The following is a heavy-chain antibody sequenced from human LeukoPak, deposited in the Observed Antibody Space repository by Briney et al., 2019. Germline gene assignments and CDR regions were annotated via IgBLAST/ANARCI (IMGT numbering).Heavy chain of an antibody. V-gene: IGHV3-11*01. CDR1: GFTFSDYN. J-gene: IGHJ5*02. CDR2: ISRSGSTK. Sequence: GGSLRLPCAASGFTFSDYNMRWIRQAPGKGLEWVSSISRSGSTKYYADSVKGRFTISRDNAKNSLFLQMNSLRAEDTAVYYCARDPGSSWSNWFDPWGQGTLVTVSS. D-gene: IGHD6-13*01. CDR3: ARDPGSSWSNWFDP.